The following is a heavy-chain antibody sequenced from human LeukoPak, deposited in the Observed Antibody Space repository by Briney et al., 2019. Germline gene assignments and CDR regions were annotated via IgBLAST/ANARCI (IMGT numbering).Heavy chain of an antibody. J-gene: IGHJ5*02. D-gene: IGHD3-3*01. CDR3: ANFQTVGIKPFEH. CDR1: GFTFSISG. CDR2: ISPDSNFI. V-gene: IGHV3-21*01. Sequence: GGSLRLSCAASGFTFSISGMNWVRQAPGKGLEWVSSISPDSNFIPQADPVKGRFTISRDNAKNSVYLQMESLRVEDTAVYYCANFQTVGIKPFEHWGQGTLVTVSS.